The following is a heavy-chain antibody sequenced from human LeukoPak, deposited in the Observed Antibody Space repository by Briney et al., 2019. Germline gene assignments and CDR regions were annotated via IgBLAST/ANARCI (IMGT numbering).Heavy chain of an antibody. Sequence: GGSLRLSCAASGFTFDDYGMSWVRQAPGKGLEWVSGINWNGGSTGYADSVKGRFTISRDNAKNSPYLQMNSLRAEDTALYYCARAFPGSSWPHAAFDIWGQGTMVTVSS. D-gene: IGHD6-13*01. CDR3: ARAFPGSSWPHAAFDI. CDR1: GFTFDDYG. CDR2: INWNGGST. V-gene: IGHV3-20*04. J-gene: IGHJ3*02.